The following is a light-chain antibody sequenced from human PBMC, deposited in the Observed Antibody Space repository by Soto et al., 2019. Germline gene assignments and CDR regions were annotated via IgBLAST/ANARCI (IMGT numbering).Light chain of an antibody. CDR1: QSVRSR. J-gene: IGKJ1*01. CDR2: GAS. CDR3: QQYNDWWT. Sequence: ETVMTQSPATLSVSLGERATLSCRASQSVRSRVAWYQQRPGQAPRLLIYGASTRATGIPAMISGSGSGTEFTLTISSLQSEDFEVYYCQQYNDWWTFGQGTKVEIK. V-gene: IGKV3-15*01.